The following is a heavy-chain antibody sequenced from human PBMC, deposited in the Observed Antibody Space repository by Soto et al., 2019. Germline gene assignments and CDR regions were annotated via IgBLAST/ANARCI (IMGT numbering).Heavy chain of an antibody. Sequence: GGSLRLSCAASGFTFSSYAMHWVRQAPGKGLEWVAVISYDGSNKYYADSVKGRFTISRDNSKNTLYLQMNSLRAEDTAVYYCARGPRFLELSHPTYYYYYGMDVWGKGTKFTVSS. V-gene: IGHV3-30-3*01. CDR2: ISYDGSNK. J-gene: IGHJ6*04. D-gene: IGHD3-3*01. CDR3: ARGPRFLELSHPTYYYYYGMDV. CDR1: GFTFSSYA.